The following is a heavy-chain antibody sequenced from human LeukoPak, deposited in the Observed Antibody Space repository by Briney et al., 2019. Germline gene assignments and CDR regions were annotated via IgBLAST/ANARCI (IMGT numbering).Heavy chain of an antibody. J-gene: IGHJ6*02. V-gene: IGHV3-11*01. Sequence: GGSLRLSCTASEFTFSDYFMTWIRQAPGKGLEWVSYISSSGSRTNYADSVKGRFTISRDNDKRSLSLQMSSLRAEDTAVYYCARPPKDTGVADRLGFNNYYGVEIWGQGTTVIVSS. CDR2: ISSSGSRT. CDR1: EFTFSDYF. CDR3: ARPPKDTGVADRLGFNNYYGVEI. D-gene: IGHD3-16*01.